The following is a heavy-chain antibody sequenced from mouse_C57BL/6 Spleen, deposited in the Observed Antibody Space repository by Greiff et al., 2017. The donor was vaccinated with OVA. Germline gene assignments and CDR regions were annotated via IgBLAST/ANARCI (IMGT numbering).Heavy chain of an antibody. D-gene: IGHD2-4*01. CDR3: ASLYDYDQAWFAY. V-gene: IGHV1-61*01. CDR1: GYTFTSYW. Sequence: QVQLKQPGAELVRPGSSVKLSCKASGYTFTSYWMDWVKQRPGQGLEWIGNIYPSDSETHYNQKFKDKATLTVDKSSSTAYMQLSSLTSEDSAVYYCASLYDYDQAWFAYWGQGTLVTVSA. CDR2: IYPSDSET. J-gene: IGHJ3*01.